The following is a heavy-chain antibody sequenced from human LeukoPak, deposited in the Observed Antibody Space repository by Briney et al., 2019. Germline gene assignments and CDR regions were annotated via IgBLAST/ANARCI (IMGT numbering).Heavy chain of an antibody. J-gene: IGHJ4*02. Sequence: GGALRLSCSASGFTFSNFAMSWVPEAPGKGVEWVSAFSSDGINTYYTDSLKGRFTISRDNSKNTVFLQMHSLTAEDTAVYYCAKPFGFLEWLYGGYFDSWGQGTLVTVSS. CDR2: FSSDGINT. CDR1: GFTFSNFA. V-gene: IGHV3-23*01. D-gene: IGHD3-3*01. CDR3: AKPFGFLEWLYGGYFDS.